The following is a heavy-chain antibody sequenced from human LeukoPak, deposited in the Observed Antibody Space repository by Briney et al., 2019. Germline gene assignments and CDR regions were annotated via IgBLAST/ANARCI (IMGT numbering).Heavy chain of an antibody. CDR3: ARQAADGYAYYGLDV. J-gene: IGHJ6*02. Sequence: PSETLSHTCNVAGGAVSSGAYYWNWIRHHPGKGLEWIGYIYHSGRTNYNPSLKGRISMSVDTSKNQFSLKLTSVTAADTAVYFCARQAADGYAYYGLDVWGQGTTVTVSS. CDR1: GGAVSSGAYY. D-gene: IGHD6-13*01. CDR2: IYHSGRT. V-gene: IGHV4-31*03.